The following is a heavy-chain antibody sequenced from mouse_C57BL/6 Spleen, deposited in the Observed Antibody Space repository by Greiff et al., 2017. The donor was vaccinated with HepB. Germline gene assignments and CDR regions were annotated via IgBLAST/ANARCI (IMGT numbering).Heavy chain of an antibody. CDR1: GYTFTSYW. V-gene: IGHV1-69*01. Sequence: QVQLKQPGAELVMPGASVKLSCKASGYTFTSYWMHWVKQRPGQGLEWIGEIDPSDSYTNYNQKFKGKSTLTVDKSSSTAYMQLSSLTSEDSAVYYCARLRYYYGSSPYAMDYWGQGTSVTVSS. D-gene: IGHD1-1*01. J-gene: IGHJ4*01. CDR3: ARLRYYYGSSPYAMDY. CDR2: IDPSDSYT.